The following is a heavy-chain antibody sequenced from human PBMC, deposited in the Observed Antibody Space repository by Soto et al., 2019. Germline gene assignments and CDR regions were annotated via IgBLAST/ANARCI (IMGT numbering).Heavy chain of an antibody. Sequence: VASVKVSCKASGGTFSSYAISWVRQAPGQGLEWMGGIIPIFGTANYAQKFQGRVTITADESTSTAYMELSSLRSEDTAVYYCARGYYDILTGFQGGHYYYGMDVWGQGTTVTVSS. J-gene: IGHJ6*02. CDR2: IIPIFGTA. D-gene: IGHD3-9*01. CDR3: ARGYYDILTGFQGGHYYYGMDV. CDR1: GGTFSSYA. V-gene: IGHV1-69*13.